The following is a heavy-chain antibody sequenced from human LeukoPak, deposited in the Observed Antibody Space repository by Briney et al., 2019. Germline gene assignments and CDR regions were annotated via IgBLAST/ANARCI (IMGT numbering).Heavy chain of an antibody. V-gene: IGHV3-33*01. CDR1: GFTFSSYG. Sequence: GGSLRLSCAASGFTFSSYGMHWVRQAPGKGLEWVAVIWYDGSNKYYTDSVKGRFTISRDNSKNTLYLQMNSLRAEDTAVYYCAGEYSWYSREIDYWGQGTLVTVSS. J-gene: IGHJ4*02. CDR3: AGEYSWYSREIDY. CDR2: IWYDGSNK. D-gene: IGHD6-13*01.